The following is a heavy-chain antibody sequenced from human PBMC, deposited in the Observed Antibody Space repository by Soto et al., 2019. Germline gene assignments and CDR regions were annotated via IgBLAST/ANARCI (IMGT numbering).Heavy chain of an antibody. J-gene: IGHJ5*02. CDR1: GGSISSGGYY. CDR2: IYDSGST. Sequence: QVQLQESGPGLVKPSQTLSLTCTVSGGSISSGGYYWSWIRQHPGKGLEWIGYIYDSGSTYYNPSLKSRVTISVDTSKNQFSLKLSSVTAADTAVYYCARDKGSPTAMGCGCWFDPWGQGTLVTVSS. V-gene: IGHV4-31*03. CDR3: ARDKGSPTAMGCGCWFDP. D-gene: IGHD5-18*01.